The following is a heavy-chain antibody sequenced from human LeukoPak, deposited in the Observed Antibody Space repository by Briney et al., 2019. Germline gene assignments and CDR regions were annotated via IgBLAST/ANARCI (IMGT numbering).Heavy chain of an antibody. J-gene: IGHJ5*02. Sequence: GESLRISGEGSGYSFTSYWISWVRQMPGTGLEWMGTIDPSDSYTNYSPSFQGHVTISADKSISTAYLQWSSLKASDTAMYYCARGGKSAYGLFDLWGQGALVTVSS. D-gene: IGHD5-12*01. CDR3: ARGGKSAYGLFDL. CDR2: IDPSDSYT. V-gene: IGHV5-10-1*01. CDR1: GYSFTSYW.